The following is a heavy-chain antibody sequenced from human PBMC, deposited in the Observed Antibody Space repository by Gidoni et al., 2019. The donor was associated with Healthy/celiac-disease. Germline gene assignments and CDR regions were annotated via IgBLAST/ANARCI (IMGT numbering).Heavy chain of an antibody. V-gene: IGHV4-34*01. CDR1: GGSFSGYY. J-gene: IGHJ6*02. CDR2: INHSGST. D-gene: IGHD4-17*01. Sequence: QVQLQQWGAGLLKPSETLSLTCAVYGGSFSGYYWSWIRQPPGKGLEWIGEINHSGSTNYNPSLKSRVTISVDTSKNQFSLKLSSVTAADTAVYYCARVPTVLNYYYGMDVWGQGTTVTVSS. CDR3: ARVPTVLNYYYGMDV.